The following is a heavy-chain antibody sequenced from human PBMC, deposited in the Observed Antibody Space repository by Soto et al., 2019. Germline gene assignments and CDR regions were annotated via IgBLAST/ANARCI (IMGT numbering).Heavy chain of an antibody. D-gene: IGHD3-3*01. CDR2: ISGSGGST. CDR1: GFTFSSYA. V-gene: IGHV3-23*01. Sequence: PGGSLRLSCAASGFTFSSYAMSWVRQAPGKGLEWVSAISGSGGSTYYADSVKGRFTISRDNSKNTLYLQMNSLRAEDTAVYYCAKKPSYDFWSGYYEYYFDYWGQGTLVTVS. J-gene: IGHJ4*02. CDR3: AKKPSYDFWSGYYEYYFDY.